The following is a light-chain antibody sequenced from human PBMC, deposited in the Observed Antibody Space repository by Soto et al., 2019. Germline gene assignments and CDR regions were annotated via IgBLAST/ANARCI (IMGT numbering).Light chain of an antibody. CDR3: CLYAGSSTFAYV. Sequence: QSVLTQPASVSGSPGQSITISCTGTSSDVGCYNLVSWYQQHPGKAPKLMIYEGSKRPSGVSNRFSGSKSGNTASLTISGLQAEDEADYYCCLYAGSSTFAYVFGSGTKLTVL. CDR1: SSDVGCYNL. CDR2: EGS. V-gene: IGLV2-23*03. J-gene: IGLJ1*01.